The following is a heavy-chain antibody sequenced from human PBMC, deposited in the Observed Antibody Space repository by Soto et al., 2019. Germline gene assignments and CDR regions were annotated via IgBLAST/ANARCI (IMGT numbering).Heavy chain of an antibody. V-gene: IGHV3-74*01. CDR3: ENDLRPRMWNQDFDI. CDR2: INSDGSST. Sequence: EVQLVESGGGLVQPGGSLRLSCAASGFTFSSYWMHWVRQAPGKGLVWVSRINSDGSSTSYADSVKGRFTISRDNAKNTVSLQIKPQSAEDTDIYHCENDLRPRMWNQDFDIWGQGTIVHVSS. D-gene: IGHD1-1*01. CDR1: GFTFSSYW. J-gene: IGHJ3*02.